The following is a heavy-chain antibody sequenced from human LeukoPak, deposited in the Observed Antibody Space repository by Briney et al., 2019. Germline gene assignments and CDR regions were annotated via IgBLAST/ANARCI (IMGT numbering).Heavy chain of an antibody. D-gene: IGHD2-2*01. Sequence: GGSLRLSCAASGFTFSSYGMHWVRQAPGKGLEWVAFIRYDGSNKYYADSVKGRFTISRDNSKNTLYLQMNSLRAEDTAVYYCARVGYYCSSTSCYLDYWGQGTLVTVSS. CDR3: ARVGYYCSSTSCYLDY. J-gene: IGHJ4*02. V-gene: IGHV3-30*02. CDR2: IRYDGSNK. CDR1: GFTFSSYG.